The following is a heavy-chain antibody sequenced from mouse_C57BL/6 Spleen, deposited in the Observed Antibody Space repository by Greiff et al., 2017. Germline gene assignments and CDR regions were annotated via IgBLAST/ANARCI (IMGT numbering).Heavy chain of an antibody. CDR1: GYTFTSYW. D-gene: IGHD1-1*01. J-gene: IGHJ3*01. CDR2: INPSNGGT. CDR3: ARSITTVVAPPFAY. V-gene: IGHV1-53*01. Sequence: QVQLQQSGTELVKPGASVKLSCKASGYTFTSYWMHWVKQRPGQGLEWIGNINPSNGGTNYNEKFKSKATLTVDKSSSTAYMQLSSLTSEDSAVYYCARSITTVVAPPFAYWGQGTLVTVSA.